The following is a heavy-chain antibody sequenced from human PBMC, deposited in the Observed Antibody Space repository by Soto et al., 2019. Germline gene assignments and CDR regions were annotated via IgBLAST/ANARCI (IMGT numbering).Heavy chain of an antibody. D-gene: IGHD3-16*01. CDR1: GGSISNYY. Sequence: QVQLQESGPGLVKPSETLSLTCTVSGGSISNYYWSWIRQPPGKGLEWIGYVFDSGSTNYSPSLKSRVTISVDTSKYLSSLKLRAYTAADPPVYYCARQPAHEGDYCESWGQGTLVTVSS. V-gene: IGHV4-59*01. CDR2: VFDSGST. J-gene: IGHJ4*02. CDR3: ARQPAHEGDYCES.